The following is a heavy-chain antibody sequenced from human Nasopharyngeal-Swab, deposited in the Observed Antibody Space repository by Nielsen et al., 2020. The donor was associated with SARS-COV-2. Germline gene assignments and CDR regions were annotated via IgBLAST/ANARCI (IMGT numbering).Heavy chain of an antibody. CDR1: GVSVSSNGFS. Sequence: SETLSLTCTVSGVSVSSNGFSWAWLRQPPRKRTEWIGYIYDSGNTCHNPSLKSRVTMSVDTSKNQVSLRLRSVTDADTAVYYCARRYSGSNTVMDWFDPWGPGTLVTVSS. CDR2: IYDSGNT. V-gene: IGHV4-61*08. D-gene: IGHD5-12*01. CDR3: ARRYSGSNTVMDWFDP. J-gene: IGHJ5*02.